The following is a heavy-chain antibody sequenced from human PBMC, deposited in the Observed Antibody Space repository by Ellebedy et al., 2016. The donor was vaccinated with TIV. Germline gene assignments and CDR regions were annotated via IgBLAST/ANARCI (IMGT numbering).Heavy chain of an antibody. CDR3: ARGGGEATVMMSFDY. V-gene: IGHV3-21*01. Sequence: GESLKISCAASGFTFSSYSMNWVRQAPGKGLEWVSSISSSSSYIYYADSVKGRFTISRDNAKNSLYLQMNSLRAEDTAVYYCARGGGEATVMMSFDYWGQGTLVTVSS. CDR1: GFTFSSYS. CDR2: ISSSSSYI. J-gene: IGHJ4*02. D-gene: IGHD4-17*01.